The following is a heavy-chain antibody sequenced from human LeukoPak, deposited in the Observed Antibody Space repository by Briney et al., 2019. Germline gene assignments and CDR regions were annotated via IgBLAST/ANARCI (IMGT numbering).Heavy chain of an antibody. D-gene: IGHD3-22*01. Sequence: LSLTCAVYGGSFSGYYWSWIRQAPGKGLEWVSYISSSGSTIYYADSVKGRFTISRDNAKNSLYLQMNSLRAEDTAVYYCARIWYYYDSSGYLDTWGQGTLVTVSS. J-gene: IGHJ5*02. CDR3: ARIWYYYDSSGYLDT. V-gene: IGHV3-11*01. CDR1: GGSFSGYY. CDR2: ISSSGSTI.